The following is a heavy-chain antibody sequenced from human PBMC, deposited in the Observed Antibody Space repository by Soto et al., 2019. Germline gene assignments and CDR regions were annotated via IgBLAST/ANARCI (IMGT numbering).Heavy chain of an antibody. D-gene: IGHD2-2*01. V-gene: IGHV1-2*02. Sequence: GASVKVSCKASGYTFTGSYMHWVRQAPGQGLEWMGWINPNSGGTNYAQTFQGRVTKTRDTSISTAYMELSRLRSDDTAVYYCARGGDIVVVPSMYYYYYGMDVWGQGTTVTVSS. J-gene: IGHJ6*02. CDR1: GYTFTGSY. CDR3: ARGGDIVVVPSMYYYYYGMDV. CDR2: INPNSGGT.